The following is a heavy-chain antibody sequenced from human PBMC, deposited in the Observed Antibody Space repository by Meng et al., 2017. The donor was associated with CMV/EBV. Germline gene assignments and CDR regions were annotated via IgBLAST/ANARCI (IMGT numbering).Heavy chain of an antibody. V-gene: IGHV3-66*02. J-gene: IGHJ6*02. CDR2: IYSGGST. Sequence: GGSLRLSCAASGFTVSSNYMSWVRQAPGKGLEWVSVIYSGGSTYYADSVKGRFTISRDNSKNTLYLQMNSLRAEDTAVYYCKIVVVPAAIRGTYGMDVWGQGTTVTVS. CDR1: GFTVSSNY. CDR3: KIVVVPAAIRGTYGMDV. D-gene: IGHD2-2*02.